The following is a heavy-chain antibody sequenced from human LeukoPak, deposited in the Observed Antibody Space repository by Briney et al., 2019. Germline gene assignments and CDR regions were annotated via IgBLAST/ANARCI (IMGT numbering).Heavy chain of an antibody. D-gene: IGHD3-22*01. J-gene: IGHJ4*02. V-gene: IGHV4-34*01. CDR2: INHSGST. Sequence: SENLSLTCAVYGGSFSGYYWSWIRQPPGKELEWIGEINHSGSTNYNPSLKSRVTISVDTSKNQFSLKLSSVTAADTAVYYCLARTYDSSGPFDYWGQGTLVTVSS. CDR1: GGSFSGYY. CDR3: LARTYDSSGPFDY.